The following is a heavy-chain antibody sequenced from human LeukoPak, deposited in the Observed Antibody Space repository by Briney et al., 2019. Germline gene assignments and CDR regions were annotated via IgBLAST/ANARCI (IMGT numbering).Heavy chain of an antibody. J-gene: IGHJ4*02. CDR1: GFTFSTYA. CDR2: ISYDGSNK. V-gene: IGHV3-30*01. D-gene: IGHD3-22*01. CDR3: ARAVNYYDVDY. Sequence: PGRSLRLSCAASGFTFSTYAMHWVRQAPGKGLEWVAVISYDGSNKYYADSMKGRFTISRDNSKNTLYLQMNSLRAEDTAVYYCARAVNYYDVDYWGQGTLVTVSS.